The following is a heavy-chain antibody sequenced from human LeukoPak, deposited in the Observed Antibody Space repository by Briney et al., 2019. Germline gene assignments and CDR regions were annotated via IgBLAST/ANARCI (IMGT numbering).Heavy chain of an antibody. V-gene: IGHV3-23*01. CDR3: AKKTLPGGYDSSGPPFGY. CDR2: ISGSGGST. J-gene: IGHJ4*02. D-gene: IGHD3-22*01. Sequence: GGSLRLSCAASGFTFSSYWMSWVRQAPGKGLEWVSAISGSGGSTYYADSVKGRFTISRDNSKNTLYLQMNSLRAEDTAVYYCAKKTLPGGYDSSGPPFGYWGQGTLVTVSS. CDR1: GFTFSSYW.